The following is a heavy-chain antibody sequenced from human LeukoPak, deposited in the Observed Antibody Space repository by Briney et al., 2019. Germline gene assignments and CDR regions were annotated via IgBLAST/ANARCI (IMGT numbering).Heavy chain of an antibody. D-gene: IGHD3-3*01. V-gene: IGHV1-18*04. J-gene: IGHJ4*02. CDR1: GYTFSGYY. CDR3: ARGTPDYDFWSGYDY. Sequence: ASVKVSCKASGYTFSGYYMHWVRQAPRQGLEWMGWISAYNGNTNYAQKLQGRVTMTTDTSTSTAYMELRSLRSDDTAVYYCARGTPDYDFWSGYDYWGQGTLVTVSS. CDR2: ISAYNGNT.